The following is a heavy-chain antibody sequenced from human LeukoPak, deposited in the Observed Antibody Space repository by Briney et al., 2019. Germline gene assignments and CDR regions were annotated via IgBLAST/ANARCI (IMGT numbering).Heavy chain of an antibody. CDR2: MHNSGSS. V-gene: IGHV4-59*01. CDR1: GASTSHFY. D-gene: IGHD5-12*01. J-gene: IGHJ3*02. Sequence: SETLSLTCSVSGASTSHFYWNWLRQPPGKGLEWIGYMHNSGSSNHSPSLKSRVTISIDTSKNQFSLQLTSVTAADTAIYYCARSAEWLRNAFDIWGQGTMVSVSS. CDR3: ARSAEWLRNAFDI.